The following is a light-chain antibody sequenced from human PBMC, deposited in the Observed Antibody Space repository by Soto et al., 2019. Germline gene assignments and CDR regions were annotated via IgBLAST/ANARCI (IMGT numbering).Light chain of an antibody. CDR1: QSVSSN. CDR2: GAS. V-gene: IGKV3D-15*01. Sequence: EIVMTQSPDTLSVSPGEIATLSCRASQSVSSNLAWYQQKPDQAPRLLIYGASTRSTGIPDRFSGSGSGADFTLTISRLEPEDFALYYCHQRQSWPRTFGQGTKVDIK. CDR3: HQRQSWPRT. J-gene: IGKJ1*01.